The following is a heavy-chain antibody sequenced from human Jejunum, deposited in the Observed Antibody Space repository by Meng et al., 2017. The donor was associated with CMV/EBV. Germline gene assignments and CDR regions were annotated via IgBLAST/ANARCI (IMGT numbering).Heavy chain of an antibody. D-gene: IGHD4-17*01. Sequence: EVKLVESGGGLVKPGGSLRPSCAASGFNFRIYTMTWVRQAPGKGLEWVSSISRSGSFIYFADSVKGRFTVSRDNAKNSLYLEVNSLRVEDTAVYYCARGSLGDYNENNQDAFDIWGQGTVVTVSS. V-gene: IGHV3-21*01. J-gene: IGHJ3*02. CDR2: ISRSGSFI. CDR1: GFNFRIYT. CDR3: ARGSLGDYNENNQDAFDI.